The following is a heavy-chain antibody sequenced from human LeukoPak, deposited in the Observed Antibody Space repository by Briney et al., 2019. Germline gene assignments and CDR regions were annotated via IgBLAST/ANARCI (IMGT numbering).Heavy chain of an antibody. Sequence: ASVKVSCKASGYTFTAYYMHWVRQAPGQGLEWMGWINPNSGDTKYVQKFQGRVTMTRDTSISTAYMELSRLRSDDTAVYYCAREYYDSSGYYLLDWGQGTLVTVSS. CDR2: INPNSGDT. V-gene: IGHV1-2*02. J-gene: IGHJ4*02. CDR1: GYTFTAYY. D-gene: IGHD3-22*01. CDR3: AREYYDSSGYYLLD.